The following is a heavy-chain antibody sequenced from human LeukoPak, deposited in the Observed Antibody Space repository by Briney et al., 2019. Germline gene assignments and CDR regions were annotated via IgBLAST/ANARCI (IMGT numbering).Heavy chain of an antibody. V-gene: IGHV1-69*04. J-gene: IGHJ4*02. CDR1: GGTFSSYA. CDR3: ARELMATISY. CDR2: IIPILGIA. Sequence: ASVKVSCKASGGTFSSYAISWVRQAPGQGLEWMGRIIPILGIANYAQKFQGRVTITADESTSTAYMELSSLRSEDTAVYYCARELMATISYWGQGTLVTVSS. D-gene: IGHD5-24*01.